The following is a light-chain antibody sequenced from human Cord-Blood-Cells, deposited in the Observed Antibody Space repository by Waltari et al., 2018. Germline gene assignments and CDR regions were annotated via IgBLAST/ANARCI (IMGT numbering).Light chain of an antibody. Sequence: EIVLTQPPGTLPLSPGERATLSCRASQSVSSSYLAWYQQKPGQAPRLLIYGASSRATGIPDRFSGSGSGTDFTLTISRLEPEDFAVYYCQQYGSSPPLTFGGGTKVEIK. CDR1: QSVSSSY. J-gene: IGKJ4*01. V-gene: IGKV3-20*01. CDR2: GAS. CDR3: QQYGSSPPLT.